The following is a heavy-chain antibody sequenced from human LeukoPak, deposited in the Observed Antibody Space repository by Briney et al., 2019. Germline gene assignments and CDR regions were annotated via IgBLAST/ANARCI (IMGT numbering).Heavy chain of an antibody. Sequence: PSETLSLTCTVSGGSISSSSYYWGWIRQPPGKGLEWIGSIYYSGSTYYNPSLKSRVTISVDTSKNQFSLKLSSVTAADTAVYYCATVPYSSSWYNYWGQGTLVTVSS. D-gene: IGHD6-13*01. V-gene: IGHV4-39*07. CDR3: ATVPYSSSWYNY. J-gene: IGHJ4*02. CDR2: IYYSGST. CDR1: GGSISSSSYY.